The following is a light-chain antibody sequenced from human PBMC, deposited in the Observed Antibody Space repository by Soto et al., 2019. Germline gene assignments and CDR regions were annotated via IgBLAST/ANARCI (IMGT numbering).Light chain of an antibody. CDR2: DVS. Sequence: QSVLTQPRSVSGSPGQSVTISCTGTSSDVGGYNYVSWYQQHPGKAPKLMIYDVSKRPSGVPDRFSGSKSGNTASLTISGLQADDEADYYCCLYIGATTYVFGTGTQLTVL. CDR1: SSDVGGYNY. V-gene: IGLV2-11*01. J-gene: IGLJ1*01. CDR3: CLYIGATTYV.